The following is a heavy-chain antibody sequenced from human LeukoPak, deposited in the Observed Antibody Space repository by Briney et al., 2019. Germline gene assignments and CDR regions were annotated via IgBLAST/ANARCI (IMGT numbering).Heavy chain of an antibody. V-gene: IGHV1-8*01. CDR2: MNPNSGNT. Sequence: ASVKVSCKASGYTFTSYDINWLRQATGQGLEWMGWMNPNSGNTAYAQKFRGRVTMTWDTSTSTAYMDLSSLRSEDAAVYYCAREIPESYYFDYWGQGTLVTVSS. CDR3: AREIPESYYFDY. CDR1: GYTFTSYD. J-gene: IGHJ4*02. D-gene: IGHD1-14*01.